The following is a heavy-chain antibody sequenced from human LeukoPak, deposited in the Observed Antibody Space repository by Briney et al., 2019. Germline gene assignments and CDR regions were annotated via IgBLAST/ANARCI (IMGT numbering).Heavy chain of an antibody. CDR1: GYTFTSYG. CDR2: ISAYNGNT. Sequence: ASVKVSCKASGYTFTSYGISWVRQAPGQGLEWMGWISAYNGNTNYAQKFQGRVTMTTDTSTRTSSMELRSLRSDDTAVYYCARVGPPTYWFDPWGQGTLVTVSS. J-gene: IGHJ5*02. V-gene: IGHV1-18*01. CDR3: ARVGPPTYWFDP.